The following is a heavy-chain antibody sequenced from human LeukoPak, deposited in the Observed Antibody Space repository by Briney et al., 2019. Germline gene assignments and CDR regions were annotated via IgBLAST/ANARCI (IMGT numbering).Heavy chain of an antibody. CDR3: ARADYTYHDAFDI. D-gene: IGHD2-2*02. CDR1: GGSIGSGGYY. V-gene: IGHV4-31*03. CDR2: IYYSGST. Sequence: SQTLSLTCTVSGGSIGSGGYYWSWIRQHPGKGLEWIGYIYYSGSTYYNPSLKSRVTISVDTSKNQFSLKLSSVTAADTAVYYCARADYTYHDAFDIWDQGTMVTVSS. J-gene: IGHJ3*02.